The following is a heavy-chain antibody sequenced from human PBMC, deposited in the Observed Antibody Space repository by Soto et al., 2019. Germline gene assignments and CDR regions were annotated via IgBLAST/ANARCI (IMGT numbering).Heavy chain of an antibody. V-gene: IGHV3-21*01. Sequence: GGSLRLSCAASGFTFSRYSMNWVRQAPGKGLEWVSSISSTTNYIYYADSMKGRFTVSRDNAKNSVYLQMNSLRAEDTAVYYCARAITGTTFDYWGQGTLVTVSS. J-gene: IGHJ4*02. CDR1: GFTFSRYS. CDR3: ARAITGTTFDY. CDR2: ISSTTNYI. D-gene: IGHD1-7*01.